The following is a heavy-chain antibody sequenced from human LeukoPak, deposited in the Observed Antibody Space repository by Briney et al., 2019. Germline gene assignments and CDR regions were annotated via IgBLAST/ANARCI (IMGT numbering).Heavy chain of an antibody. J-gene: IGHJ4*02. CDR2: IYYSGST. V-gene: IGHV4-30-4*08. D-gene: IGHD1-26*01. CDR3: ARTIVGAKTFDY. Sequence: SQTLSLTCTVSGGPISSGDYYWSWIRQPPGKGLEWIGYIYYSGSTNYNPSLKSRVTISVDTSKNQFSLKLSSVTAADTAVYYCARTIVGAKTFDYWGQGTLVTVSS. CDR1: GGPISSGDYY.